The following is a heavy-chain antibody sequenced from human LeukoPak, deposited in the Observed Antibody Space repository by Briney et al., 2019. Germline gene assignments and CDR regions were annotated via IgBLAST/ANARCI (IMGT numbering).Heavy chain of an antibody. CDR2: ISPDGSQT. Sequence: GGSLRLSCAASGFSLSNYRMHWVRHAPGKGLMWVSQISPDGSQTFYADSVKGRFTISRDNAKNTLFLQMDSLRAEDTALYYCVRSLRSADFWGQGTLVTVSS. V-gene: IGHV3-74*01. J-gene: IGHJ4*02. CDR1: GFSLSNYR. CDR3: VRSLRSADF.